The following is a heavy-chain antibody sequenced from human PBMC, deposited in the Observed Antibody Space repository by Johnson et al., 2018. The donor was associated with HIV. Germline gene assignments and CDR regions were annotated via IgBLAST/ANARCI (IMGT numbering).Heavy chain of an antibody. V-gene: IGHV3-7*03. D-gene: IGHD3-22*01. CDR1: TFTFSDYY. J-gene: IGHJ3*02. Sequence: VQLVESGGGLVKPGGSLRLSCAVSTFTFSDYYMRWIRQAPGKGLEWVANIKQDGSEKYYVDSVKGRFTISRDNVKNSLYLQMNSLRAEDTALYYCARGRAHSSNYLDAFDIWGQGTMVTVSS. CDR3: ARGRAHSSNYLDAFDI. CDR2: IKQDGSEK.